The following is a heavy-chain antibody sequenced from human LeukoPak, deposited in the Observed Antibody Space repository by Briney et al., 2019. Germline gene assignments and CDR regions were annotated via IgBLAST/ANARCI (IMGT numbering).Heavy chain of an antibody. J-gene: IGHJ6*03. Sequence: SVNVSGKASGGTFSSYVISGVGQAAGQGGEGMGGIIPIFGTANFAQKFQGRVTITTEESTSTAYMELSSLRSEDTAVYYCASFQAPKHDYYHYYMDVWGKGTTVTVSS. CDR2: IIPIFGTA. V-gene: IGHV1-69*05. CDR3: ASFQAPKHDYYHYYMDV. CDR1: GGTFSSYV.